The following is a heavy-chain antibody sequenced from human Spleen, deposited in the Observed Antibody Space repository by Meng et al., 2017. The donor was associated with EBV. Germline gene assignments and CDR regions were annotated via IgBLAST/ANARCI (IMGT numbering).Heavy chain of an antibody. J-gene: IGHJ4*02. CDR2: INTETGNP. CDR3: ARDFQGTVSTDYFDY. CDR1: GYAFSNYA. Sequence: QVKLLQSGSEFKKPGASVKVSCKASGYAFSNYAMNWVRQAPGQGLEWMGWINTETGNPTNAQGFTGRFVFSLDTSVSTAYLQISSLKAEDTAVYYCARDFQGTVSTDYFDYWGQGTLVTVSS. V-gene: IGHV7-4-1*02. D-gene: IGHD3-3*02.